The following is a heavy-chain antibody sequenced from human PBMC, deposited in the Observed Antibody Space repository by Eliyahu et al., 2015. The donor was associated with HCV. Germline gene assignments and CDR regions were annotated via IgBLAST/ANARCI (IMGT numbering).Heavy chain of an antibody. CDR3: AKDRGLGELSLPDY. Sequence: EVQLVESGGGLVQPGRSLRLSXAASGXTXDDYAMXWVRQAPGKGLXWVSGISWNSGSIGYADSVKGRFTISRDNAKNSLYLQMNSLRAEDTALYYCAKDRGLGELSLPDYWGQGTLVTVSS. J-gene: IGHJ4*02. CDR2: ISWNSGSI. V-gene: IGHV3-9*01. CDR1: GXTXDDYA. D-gene: IGHD3-16*02.